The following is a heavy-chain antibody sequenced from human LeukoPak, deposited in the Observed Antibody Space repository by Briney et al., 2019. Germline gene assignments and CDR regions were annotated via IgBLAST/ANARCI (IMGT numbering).Heavy chain of an antibody. CDR3: ARDSYYGSARAFDI. CDR2: IKQDGSEK. CDR1: GFTFSSYW. D-gene: IGHD3-10*01. V-gene: IGHV3-7*01. J-gene: IGHJ3*02. Sequence: GGSLRLSCAASGFTFSSYWMSWVRQAPGKGLEWVANIKQDGSEKYYVDSVKGRFTISRDNAKNSLYLQMNSLRAEDTAVYYCARDSYYGSARAFDIWGQGTMVTVSS.